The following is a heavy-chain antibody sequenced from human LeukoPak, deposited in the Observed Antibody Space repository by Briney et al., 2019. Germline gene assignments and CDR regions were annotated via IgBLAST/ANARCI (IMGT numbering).Heavy chain of an antibody. CDR2: ISAYNGNT. CDR3: ARDRYCSSTSCYTTPQGV. J-gene: IGHJ6*04. V-gene: IGHV1-18*01. Sequence: GSVKVSCKASGYTFTSYGISWVRQAPGQGLEWMGWISAYNGNTNYAQKLQGRVTMTTDTSTSTAYMELGSLRSDDTAVYYCARDRYCSSTSCYTTPQGVWGKGTTVTVSS. D-gene: IGHD2-2*02. CDR1: GYTFTSYG.